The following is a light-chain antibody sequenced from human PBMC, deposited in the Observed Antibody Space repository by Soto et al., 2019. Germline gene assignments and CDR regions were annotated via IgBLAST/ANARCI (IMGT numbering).Light chain of an antibody. Sequence: EIVLTQSPGTLSLSQGERGTLSCRASQSVSNDYLAWYQQKPGQAPRLLIYGASNRATGIPDRFSGSGSGTHFTLTISSLEPDDFAVYYCQQYGSSGTFGQGTKVYIK. J-gene: IGKJ1*01. V-gene: IGKV3-20*01. CDR3: QQYGSSGT. CDR2: GAS. CDR1: QSVSNDY.